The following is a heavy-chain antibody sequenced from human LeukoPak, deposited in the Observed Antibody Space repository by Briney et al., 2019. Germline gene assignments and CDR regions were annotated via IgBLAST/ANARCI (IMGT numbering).Heavy chain of an antibody. Sequence: GGSLRLSCAASGFTVSSNYMSWVRRAPGKGLEWVSVINSGGSTYYADSVKGRFTISRDNSKNTLYLQMNSLRAEDTAVYYCARGVGSGYYGYWGQGTLVTVSS. D-gene: IGHD3-22*01. CDR1: GFTVSSNY. V-gene: IGHV3-53*01. CDR3: ARGVGSGYYGY. CDR2: INSGGST. J-gene: IGHJ4*02.